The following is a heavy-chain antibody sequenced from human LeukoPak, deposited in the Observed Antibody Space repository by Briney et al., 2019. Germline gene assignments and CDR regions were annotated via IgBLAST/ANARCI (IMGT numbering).Heavy chain of an antibody. V-gene: IGHV1-2*02. CDR3: ARDNALHFDP. CDR1: GYTFTGYY. Sequence: ASVKVSCKASGYTFTGYYMHWVRQAPGQGLEWMGWINPNSGGTNYAQKFQGRVTMTRDTSISTAYMELSRLRSDGTSLYYCARDNALHFDPWGQGTLVTVSS. CDR2: INPNSGGT. J-gene: IGHJ5*02. D-gene: IGHD2-8*01.